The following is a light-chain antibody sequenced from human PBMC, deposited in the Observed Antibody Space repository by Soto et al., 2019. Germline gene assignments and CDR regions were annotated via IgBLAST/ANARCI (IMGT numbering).Light chain of an antibody. Sequence: QSALTQPASVSGSPGQSITISCTGTSSDIGGYNYVSWYQQYSGKAPKLMIYDVSNRPSGVSNRFSGSKSSNTASLTISGLQVEDEADYYCSSYTSSTTLAFGGGTKLTVL. CDR1: SSDIGGYNY. V-gene: IGLV2-14*01. CDR3: SSYTSSTTLA. CDR2: DVS. J-gene: IGLJ3*02.